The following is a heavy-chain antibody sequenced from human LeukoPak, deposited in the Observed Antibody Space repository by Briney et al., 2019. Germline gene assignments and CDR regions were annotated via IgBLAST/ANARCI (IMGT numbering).Heavy chain of an antibody. CDR3: ARPTPSTSTNHYILKIYGAFDI. Sequence: ASVKVSCKASGGTFSSYTISWVRQAPGQGLEWMGGIIPIFGTANYAQKFQGRVTITEDESTSTAYMELSSLRSEDTAVYYCARPTPSTSTNHYILKIYGAFDIWGQGTMVTVSS. V-gene: IGHV1-69*13. CDR1: GGTFSSYT. CDR2: IIPIFGTA. J-gene: IGHJ3*02. D-gene: IGHD2-2*01.